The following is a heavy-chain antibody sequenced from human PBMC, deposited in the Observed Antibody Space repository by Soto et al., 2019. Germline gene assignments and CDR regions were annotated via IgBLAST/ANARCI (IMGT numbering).Heavy chain of an antibody. J-gene: IGHJ6*03. Sequence: QVQLVQSGAEVKKPGSSVKVSCEASGCSFISYPFTWVRQAPGQGLEWMGRIIPIQGRANYALKLQDRVTITADRSTKTVYMELRSLRTEDTAVYYCAKSLLFVDHAYMDVWGKGTTVTVSS. V-gene: IGHV1-69*02. D-gene: IGHD2-21*01. CDR2: IIPIQGRA. CDR1: GCSFISYP. CDR3: AKSLLFVDHAYMDV.